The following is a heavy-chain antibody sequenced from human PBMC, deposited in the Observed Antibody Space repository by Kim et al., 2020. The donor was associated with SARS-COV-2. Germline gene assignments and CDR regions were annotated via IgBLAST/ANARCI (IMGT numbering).Heavy chain of an antibody. CDR3: AKSVDIVATIHYYGMDV. D-gene: IGHD5-12*01. V-gene: IGHV3-9*01. J-gene: IGHJ6*02. Sequence: VKGRFTITRDNAKNSLYLQMNSLRAEDTALYYCAKSVDIVATIHYYGMDVWGQGTTVTVSS.